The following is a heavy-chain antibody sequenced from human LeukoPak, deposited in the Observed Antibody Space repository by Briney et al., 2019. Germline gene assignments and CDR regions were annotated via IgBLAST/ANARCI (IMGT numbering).Heavy chain of an antibody. CDR3: ARDTRTPPYSSSSFDY. D-gene: IGHD6-13*01. Sequence: QPGGSLRLSCAASGFTFSSYEMNWVRRAPGRGLEWVSHISNSGSTIYYADSVKGRFTISRDNAKNSLYLQMNSLRAEDTAVYYCARDTRTPPYSSSSFDYWGQGTLVTVSS. CDR1: GFTFSSYE. V-gene: IGHV3-48*03. J-gene: IGHJ4*02. CDR2: ISNSGSTI.